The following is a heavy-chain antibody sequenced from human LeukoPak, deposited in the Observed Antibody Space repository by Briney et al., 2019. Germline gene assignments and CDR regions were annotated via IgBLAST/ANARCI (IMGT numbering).Heavy chain of an antibody. CDR2: INPNSGGT. CDR3: ARDYERIIMVRGVPLSPQTVFDP. D-gene: IGHD3-10*01. V-gene: IGHV1-2*02. J-gene: IGHJ5*02. Sequence: ASVKVSCKTSGYTFTDYYIHWVRQAPGQGPEWMGWINPNSGGTNYAQNLQGRVTMTRDTSISTAYMELSRLRSDDTAVYYCARDYERIIMVRGVPLSPQTVFDPWGQGTLVTVSS. CDR1: GYTFTDYY.